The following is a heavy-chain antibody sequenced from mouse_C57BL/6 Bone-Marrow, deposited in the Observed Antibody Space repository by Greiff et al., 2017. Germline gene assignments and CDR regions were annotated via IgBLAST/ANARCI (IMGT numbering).Heavy chain of an antibody. J-gene: IGHJ1*03. D-gene: IGHD1-1*01. CDR1: GYTFTSYW. CDR2: IDPSDSYT. CDR3: AREKVSTVPYWYFDV. V-gene: IGHV1-69*01. Sequence: VQLQQPGAELVMPGASVKLSCKASGYTFTSYWMHWVKQRPGQGLEWIGEIDPSDSYTNYNQKFKGKSTLTVDKSSSTAYMQLSSLTSEDSAVYYDAREKVSTVPYWYFDVWGTGTTVTVSS.